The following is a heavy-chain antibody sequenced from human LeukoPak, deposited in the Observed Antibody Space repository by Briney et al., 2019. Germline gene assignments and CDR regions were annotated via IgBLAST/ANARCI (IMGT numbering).Heavy chain of an antibody. CDR3: ASSSGWYFYYFDY. CDR1: GGSISSYY. V-gene: IGHV4-59*01. Sequence: SETLSLTCTVSGGSISSYYWSWIRQPPGKGLEWIGYIYYSGSTNYNPSLKSRVTISVDTSKNQFSLKLSSVTAADTAVYYCASSSGWYFYYFDYWGQGTLVTVSS. J-gene: IGHJ4*02. CDR2: IYYSGST. D-gene: IGHD6-19*01.